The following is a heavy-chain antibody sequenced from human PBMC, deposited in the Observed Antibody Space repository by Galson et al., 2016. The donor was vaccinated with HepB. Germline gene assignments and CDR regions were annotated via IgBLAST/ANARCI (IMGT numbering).Heavy chain of an antibody. V-gene: IGHV4-38-2*01. J-gene: IGHJ4*02. Sequence: TLSLTCAVSNYSIGSVYYWGWIRQPPGKGLEWIGSLYHSGKTYYNPSLKSRVTISQDTSNNQFSLRLTSVTAADTAVYYCVLRGWASRDDYWGQGALVTVSS. D-gene: IGHD3-10*01. CDR1: NYSIGSVYY. CDR2: LYHSGKT. CDR3: VLRGWASRDDY.